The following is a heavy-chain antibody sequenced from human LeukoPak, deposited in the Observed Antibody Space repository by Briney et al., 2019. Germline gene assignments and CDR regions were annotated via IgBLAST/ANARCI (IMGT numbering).Heavy chain of an antibody. D-gene: IGHD1-26*01. V-gene: IGHV3-74*01. CDR1: GFPFSSYA. Sequence: GESLRLSCAASGFPFSSYAMYWVRQAPGKGLVWVARIHGDGDNISYADSVRGRFTISRDNAKDTLYLHVNSLRPEDTAVYYCARAQVGAPTDLWGQGTLVTVSS. CDR2: IHGDGDNI. J-gene: IGHJ5*02. CDR3: ARAQVGAPTDL.